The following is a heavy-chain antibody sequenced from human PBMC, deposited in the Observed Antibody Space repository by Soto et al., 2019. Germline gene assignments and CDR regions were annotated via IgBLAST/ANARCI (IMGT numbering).Heavy chain of an antibody. CDR2: IVVGSGNT. V-gene: IGHV1-58*01. Sequence: SVKVSCKASGFTFTSSAVQWVRQARGQRLEWIGWIVVGSGNTNYAQKFQERVTITRDMSTSTAYMELSSLRSEDTAVYYCAADPDQYCTNGVCYTGLFDPWGQGTLVTVSS. CDR3: AADPDQYCTNGVCYTGLFDP. D-gene: IGHD2-8*01. J-gene: IGHJ5*02. CDR1: GFTFTSSA.